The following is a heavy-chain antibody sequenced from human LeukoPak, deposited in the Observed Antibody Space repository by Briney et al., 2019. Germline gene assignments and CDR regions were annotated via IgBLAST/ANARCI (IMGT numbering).Heavy chain of an antibody. CDR3: ARHSGNGYVYPFDY. Sequence: KPSETLSLTCAVYGGSFSGYYWSWIRQPPGKGLEWIGEINHSGSTNYNPSLKSRPTVSVDTSKNRFSLGLTSVTAADTAVYYCARHSGNGYVYPFDYWGQGTLVTVSS. CDR2: INHSGST. J-gene: IGHJ4*02. CDR1: GGSFSGYY. D-gene: IGHD5-12*01. V-gene: IGHV4-34*01.